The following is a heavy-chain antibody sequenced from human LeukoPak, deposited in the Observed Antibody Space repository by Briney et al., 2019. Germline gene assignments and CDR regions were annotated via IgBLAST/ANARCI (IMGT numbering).Heavy chain of an antibody. V-gene: IGHV4-39*07. J-gene: IGHJ4*02. CDR1: GGSISSSSYY. D-gene: IGHD2-21*02. Sequence: SETLSLTCTVSGGSISSSSYYWGWIRQPPGKGLEWIGSIYYSGSTYYNPSLKSRVTISVDTSKNQFSLKLSSVTAADTAVYYCARGVTRGYFDYWGQGTLVTVSS. CDR2: IYYSGST. CDR3: ARGVTRGYFDY.